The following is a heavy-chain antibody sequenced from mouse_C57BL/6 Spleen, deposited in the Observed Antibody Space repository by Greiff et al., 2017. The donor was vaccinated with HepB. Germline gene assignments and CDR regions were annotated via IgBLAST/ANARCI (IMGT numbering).Heavy chain of an antibody. CDR2: IHPNSGST. V-gene: IGHV1-64*01. J-gene: IGHJ3*01. CDR3: AREEDYSNSAWFAY. D-gene: IGHD2-5*01. CDR1: GYTFTSYW. Sequence: QVQLQQPGAELVKPGASVKLSCKASGYTFTSYWMHWVKQRPGQGLEWIGMIHPNSGSTNYNEKFKSKATLTVDKSSSTAYMQLSSLPSEDSAVYYCAREEDYSNSAWFAYWGQGTLVTVSA.